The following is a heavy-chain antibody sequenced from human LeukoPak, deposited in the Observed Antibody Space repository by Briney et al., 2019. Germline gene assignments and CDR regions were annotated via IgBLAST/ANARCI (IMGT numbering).Heavy chain of an antibody. CDR3: ARTTEGGYTYDYFYYYYMDV. J-gene: IGHJ6*03. CDR2: IYYSGST. CDR1: GGSISSYY. V-gene: IGHV4-59*01. D-gene: IGHD5-18*01. Sequence: SETQSLTCTVSGGSISSYYWSWIRQPPGKGLEWIGYIYYSGSTNYNPSLKSRVTISVDTSKNQFSLKLSSVTAADTAVYYCARTTEGGYTYDYFYYYYMDVWGKGTTVTISS.